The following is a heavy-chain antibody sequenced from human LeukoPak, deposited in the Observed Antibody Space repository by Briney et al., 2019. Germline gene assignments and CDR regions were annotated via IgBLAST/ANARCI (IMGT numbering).Heavy chain of an antibody. CDR1: GFTFSNYA. CDR3: AKDQLRSGPYYYMDV. V-gene: IGHV3-23*01. Sequence: GGSLRLSCAASGFTFSNYAMTWVRQAPGKGLEWVSVISGSGASTYYADSVKGRFTISRDSSKNTLYLQMNSLRAEDTAVYYCAKDQLRSGPYYYMDVWGKGTTVTVSS. D-gene: IGHD3-3*01. J-gene: IGHJ6*03. CDR2: ISGSGAST.